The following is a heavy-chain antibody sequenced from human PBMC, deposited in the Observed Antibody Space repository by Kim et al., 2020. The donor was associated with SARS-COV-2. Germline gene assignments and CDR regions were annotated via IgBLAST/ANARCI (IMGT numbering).Heavy chain of an antibody. V-gene: IGHV1-46*01. Sequence: FQGRVTMTRDTSTSTVYMELSSLRSEDTAVYYCARVGYCSGGSCHNWFDPWGQGTLVTVSS. CDR3: ARVGYCSGGSCHNWFDP. D-gene: IGHD2-15*01. J-gene: IGHJ5*02.